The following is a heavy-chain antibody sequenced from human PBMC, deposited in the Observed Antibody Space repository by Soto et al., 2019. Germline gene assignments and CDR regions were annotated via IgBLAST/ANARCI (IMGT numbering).Heavy chain of an antibody. D-gene: IGHD5-18*01. CDR1: GASINTFY. V-gene: IGHV4-4*07. CDR3: AREGSFRSYNFVQGIQLWSFDF. CDR2: IFSSGST. Sequence: PSETLSLTCTVSGASINTFYWSWVRQPAGKGLGWIGRIFSSGSTSFNPSLESRVALSVDTSKNHFSLNLSSVTAADMAVYYCAREGSFRSYNFVQGIQLWSFDFWGQGTLVTVSS. J-gene: IGHJ4*02.